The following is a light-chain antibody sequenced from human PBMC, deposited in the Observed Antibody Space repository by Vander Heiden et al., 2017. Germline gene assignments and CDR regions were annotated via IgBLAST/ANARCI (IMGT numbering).Light chain of an antibody. CDR2: DVS. CDR3: SSYTSSSTFL. V-gene: IGLV2-14*01. Sequence: SALTQPAPVSGSPDQSITLSCTGTSIDVVGYNYVSWYQQHPGKAPKLMIYDVSNRPSGVSNRFSGSKSGNTASLTISGLQAEDEADYYCSSYTSSSTFLFGGGTKLTVL. J-gene: IGLJ2*01. CDR1: SIDVVGYNY.